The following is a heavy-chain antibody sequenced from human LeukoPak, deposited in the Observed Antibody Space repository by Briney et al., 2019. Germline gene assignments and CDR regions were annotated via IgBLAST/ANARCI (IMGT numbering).Heavy chain of an antibody. CDR3: ARGIMTTVPTLDY. CDR2: INYSGRS. J-gene: IGHJ4*02. CDR1: GGSMNGYY. D-gene: IGHD4-17*01. V-gene: IGHV4-59*01. Sequence: SETLSLTCTVSGGSMNGYYRSWIRKPPGKGLDWIGYINYSGRSNYNPSLKIRVTISVDTSKNQFSLKLTSVTAADTAVYFCARGIMTTVPTLDYWGQGALVTVSS.